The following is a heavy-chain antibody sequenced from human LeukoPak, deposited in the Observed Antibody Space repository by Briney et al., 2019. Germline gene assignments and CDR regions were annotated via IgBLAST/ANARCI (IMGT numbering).Heavy chain of an antibody. D-gene: IGHD3-22*01. Sequence: SVKVSCKASGGTFSSYAISWVRQAPGQGLEWMGGIIPIFGTANYAQKFQGRVTITTDESTSTAYMELSSLRSEDTAVYYCARDPANYDPEFDYWGQGTLVTVSS. CDR1: GGTFSSYA. V-gene: IGHV1-69*05. CDR2: IIPIFGTA. CDR3: ARDPANYDPEFDY. J-gene: IGHJ4*02.